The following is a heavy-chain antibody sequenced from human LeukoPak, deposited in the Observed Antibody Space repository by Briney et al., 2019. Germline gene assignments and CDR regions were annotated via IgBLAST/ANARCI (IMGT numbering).Heavy chain of an antibody. D-gene: IGHD2-2*01. CDR2: IIPIFGTA. V-gene: IGHV1-69*05. CDR3: ARAGYCSSTSCSIRYYYYMDV. CDR1: GGTFSSYA. Sequence: SVKVSCKASGGTFSSYAISWVRQAPGQGLEWMGGIIPIFGTANYAQKLPGRVTMTTDTSTSTAYMELRSLRSDDTAVYYCARAGYCSSTSCSIRYYYYMDVWGKGTTVTVSS. J-gene: IGHJ6*03.